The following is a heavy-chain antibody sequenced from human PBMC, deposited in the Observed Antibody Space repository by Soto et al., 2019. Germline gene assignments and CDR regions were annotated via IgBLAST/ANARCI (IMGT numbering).Heavy chain of an antibody. D-gene: IGHD4-17*01. CDR2: ISSSSSTI. V-gene: IGHV3-48*02. Sequence: GGSLRLSCAASGFTFSSYSMNWVRQAPGKGLEWVSYISSSSSTIYYADSVKGRFTISRDNAKNSLYLQMNSLRDEDTAVYYCARDPRYGDYYYGMDVWGQGTTVTVSS. J-gene: IGHJ6*02. CDR3: ARDPRYGDYYYGMDV. CDR1: GFTFSSYS.